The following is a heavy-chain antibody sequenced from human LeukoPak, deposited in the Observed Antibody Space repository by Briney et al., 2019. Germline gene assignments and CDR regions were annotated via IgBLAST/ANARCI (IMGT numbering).Heavy chain of an antibody. CDR1: GFTFSNYA. V-gene: IGHV3-23*01. Sequence: GGSLRLSCAASGFTFSNYAVSWVRQAPGKGLEWVSAISGSGYNTYYAVSVEGRFTISRDNSKNTLSLQMYSLRAEDTAVYYCARENFAVAHGLHFDYWGQGALVTVSS. D-gene: IGHD6-19*01. CDR3: ARENFAVAHGLHFDY. CDR2: ISGSGYNT. J-gene: IGHJ4*02.